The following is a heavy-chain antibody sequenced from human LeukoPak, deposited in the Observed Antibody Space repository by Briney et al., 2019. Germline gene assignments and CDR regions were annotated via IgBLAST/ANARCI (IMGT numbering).Heavy chain of an antibody. CDR1: GFTFSSYA. J-gene: IGHJ4*02. V-gene: IGHV3-23*01. CDR3: AIMHPYYDGNGYWVQ. D-gene: IGHD3-22*01. Sequence: GESLRLSYAASGFTFSSYAMSWVRPAPGKGLEWVSGINTSGGSTAYAASVKGRFTISRDNPRNSLYMQMNSLRAEDTALYYCAIMHPYYDGNGYWVQWGQGTLVTVSS. CDR2: INTSGGST.